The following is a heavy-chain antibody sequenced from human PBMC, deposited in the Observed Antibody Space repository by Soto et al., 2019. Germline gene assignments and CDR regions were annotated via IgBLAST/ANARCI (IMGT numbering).Heavy chain of an antibody. CDR1: GFTFSNYS. J-gene: IGHJ3*01. Sequence: GGSLRLSCAASGFTFSNYSVTWVRQAPGKGLEWVSYIGIGSSTTYYADSVKGRFTISRDNAKNSLYLQMNSLRAEDTAVYYCARDQLYYNDISGRPLNAFDVWGQGTMVTVSS. CDR3: ARDQLYYNDISGRPLNAFDV. V-gene: IGHV3-48*01. D-gene: IGHD3-22*01. CDR2: IGIGSSTT.